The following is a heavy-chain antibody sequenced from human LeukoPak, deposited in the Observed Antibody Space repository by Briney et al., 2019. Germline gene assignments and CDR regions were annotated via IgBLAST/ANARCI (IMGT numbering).Heavy chain of an antibody. J-gene: IGHJ4*02. Sequence: SETLSLTCTVSGGSISSYYWSWIRQPAGKGLEWIGRIYTSGSTNYNPSLKSRVTMSVDTSKNQFSLKLSSVTAADTAVYYCASSDILTGYPNTFDYWGQGTLVTVSS. D-gene: IGHD3-9*01. CDR2: IYTSGST. V-gene: IGHV4-4*07. CDR3: ASSDILTGYPNTFDY. CDR1: GGSISSYY.